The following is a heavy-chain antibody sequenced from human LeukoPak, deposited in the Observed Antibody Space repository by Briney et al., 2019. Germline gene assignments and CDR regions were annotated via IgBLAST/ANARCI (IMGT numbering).Heavy chain of an antibody. J-gene: IGHJ6*03. Sequence: PSETLSLTCTVSGGSISSSSYYWGWIRQPPGKGLEWIGSIYYSGSTNYNPSLKSRVTMSVDTSKNQFSLKLSSVTAADTAVYYCARDNYYYMDVWGKGTTVTVSS. V-gene: IGHV4-39*07. CDR3: ARDNYYYMDV. CDR1: GGSISSSSYY. CDR2: IYYSGST.